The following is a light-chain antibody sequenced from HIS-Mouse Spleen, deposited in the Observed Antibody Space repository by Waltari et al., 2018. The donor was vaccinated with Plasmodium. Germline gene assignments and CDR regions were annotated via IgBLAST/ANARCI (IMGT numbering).Light chain of an antibody. CDR3: QAWDSSTVV. CDR1: NLGDKY. J-gene: IGLJ2*01. Sequence: SSDLTQPPSVSVSPGQTASITCPGDNLGDKYSCWYQQKPGQSPVLVIYQDSKRPSGIPERFSGSNSGNTATLTISGTQAMDEADYYCQAWDSSTVVFGGGTKLTVL. CDR2: QDS. V-gene: IGLV3-1*01.